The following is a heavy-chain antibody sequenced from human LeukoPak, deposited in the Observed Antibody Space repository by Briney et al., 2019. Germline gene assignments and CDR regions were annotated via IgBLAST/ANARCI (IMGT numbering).Heavy chain of an antibody. V-gene: IGHV1-69*05. D-gene: IGHD6-13*01. CDR1: GVSFRDYT. CDR2: IIPISGTT. CDR3: ASRFTARQLVPADHYHMDV. J-gene: IGHJ6*03. Sequence: ASVKVSCKASGVSFRDYTINWVRQAPGQGLEWMGAIIPISGTTNYAQRLQGRVTLTMDDSATTAFMEMSSLRSEDTAVYYCASRFTARQLVPADHYHMDVWGKGTTVFVSS.